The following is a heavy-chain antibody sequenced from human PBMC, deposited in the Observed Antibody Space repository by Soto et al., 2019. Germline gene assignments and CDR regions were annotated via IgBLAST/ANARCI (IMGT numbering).Heavy chain of an antibody. CDR2: IYWDDDK. D-gene: IGHD1-26*01. V-gene: IGHV2-5*02. J-gene: IGHJ4*02. Sequence: QITLKESGPTLVKPTQTLTLTCTFSRFSLNINGMGVGWIRQPPGRALEWLAHIYWDDDKRYSPSLKSRLTITKETSRSQVVLTMTNMGPVDTATYYCARLYGGSYFDYWGQGTLVTVSS. CDR3: ARLYGGSYFDY. CDR1: RFSLNINGMG.